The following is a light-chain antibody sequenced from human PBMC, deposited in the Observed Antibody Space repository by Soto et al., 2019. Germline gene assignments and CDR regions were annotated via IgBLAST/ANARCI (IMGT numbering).Light chain of an antibody. CDR1: QSLSTTY. CDR3: HQRSTSLRWT. V-gene: IGKV3-20*01. Sequence: EIVLTQSPGTLSLSPGERATLSCRASQSLSTTYLAWHQHKPGQGPRFLLYGASSRAAGIPDRFCGSGSGTDFTLTISRLEPEDFVVYYGHQRSTSLRWTFGQGTTVDI. CDR2: GAS. J-gene: IGKJ1*01.